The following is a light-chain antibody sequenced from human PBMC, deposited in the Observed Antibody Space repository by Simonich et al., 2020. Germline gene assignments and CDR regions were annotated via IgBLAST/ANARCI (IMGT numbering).Light chain of an antibody. V-gene: IGLV8-61*01. Sequence: QTVVNQEPSFSVSPGGTVTLTCGLRSGSVSTSYYPSWYQQTPGQAPRPLIYSTNPRSSGVPDRFSGSILGNKAALTITGAQADDESDYYCVLYMGSGIWVFGGGTKLTVL. CDR2: STN. CDR1: SGSVSTSYY. J-gene: IGLJ3*02. CDR3: VLYMGSGIWV.